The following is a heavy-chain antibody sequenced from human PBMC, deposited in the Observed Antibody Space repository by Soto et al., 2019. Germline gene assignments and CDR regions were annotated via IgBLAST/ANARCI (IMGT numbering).Heavy chain of an antibody. CDR1: GFTITNAW. D-gene: IGHD2-15*01. Sequence: EVQLVESGGGLVKPGGSLRLSCAASGFTITNAWMNWVRQSPGKGLEWVGSIKTKAGGGATDYAARLKGRFIISMDDSRNTLFLQMISLKAEYTAWYYCTTGSVEGVWGEGATVTVSS. CDR2: IKTKAGGGAT. J-gene: IGHJ6*04. V-gene: IGHV3-15*07. CDR3: TTGSVEGV.